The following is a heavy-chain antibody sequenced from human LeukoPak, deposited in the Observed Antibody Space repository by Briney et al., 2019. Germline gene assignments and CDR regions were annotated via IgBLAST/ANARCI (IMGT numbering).Heavy chain of an antibody. CDR1: GFAFSSYS. CDR3: ARDRIVATHRYYYYGMDV. D-gene: IGHD5-12*01. J-gene: IGHJ6*02. CDR2: ISSSSSTI. V-gene: IGHV3-48*04. Sequence: GGSLRLSCTASGFAFSSYSMNWVRQAPGKGLEWVSYISSSSSTIYYADSVKGRFTISRDNAKNSLYLQMNSLRAEDTAVYYCARDRIVATHRYYYYGMDVWGQGTTVTVSS.